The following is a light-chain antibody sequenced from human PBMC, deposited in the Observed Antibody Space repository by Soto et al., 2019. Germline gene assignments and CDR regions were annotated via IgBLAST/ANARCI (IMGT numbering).Light chain of an antibody. Sequence: QSVLTQPASVSGSPGQSITISCTATSSDVADYKDVSWYQQHPGNAPKLMIYEVTYRPSGVSNRSSGSKSGHTASLTISGLQAEDEAEYYCSSYTTSSTVFGTGTKLTVL. J-gene: IGLJ1*01. CDR1: SSDVADYKD. V-gene: IGLV2-14*01. CDR3: SSYTTSSTV. CDR2: EVT.